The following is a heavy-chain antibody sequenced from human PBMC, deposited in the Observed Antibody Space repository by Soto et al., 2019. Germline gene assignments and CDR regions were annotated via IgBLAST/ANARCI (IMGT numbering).Heavy chain of an antibody. CDR1: GGTFSSYA. D-gene: IGHD2-2*01. CDR2: IIPIFGTA. Sequence: QVQLVQSGAEVKKPGSSVKVSCKASGGTFSSYAISWVRQAPGQGLEWMGGIIPIFGTANYAQKFQGRVRSTAEESTSTAYMELSSLRSEDTAAYFWVRHVPTAGYYYGMDVWGQGTTVTVSS. V-gene: IGHV1-69*12. J-gene: IGHJ6*02. CDR3: VRHVPTAGYYYGMDV.